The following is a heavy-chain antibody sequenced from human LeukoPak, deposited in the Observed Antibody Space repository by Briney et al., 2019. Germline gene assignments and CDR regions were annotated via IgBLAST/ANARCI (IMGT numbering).Heavy chain of an antibody. J-gene: IGHJ4*02. CDR1: GDSSSDNA. D-gene: IGHD3-10*01. V-gene: IGHV4-59*08. CDR3: ARHSPPFFFGSGSQLTYFFDI. CDR2: IHSSGST. Sequence: SETLSLTCTVSGDSSSDNAWSWVRQPPGKGLEWIGYIHSSGSTNFSPSLKSRVTLSIESSGRHFSLRLTSVTAAGTAVYYCARHSPPFFFGSGSQLTYFFDIWGMGTLVSVS.